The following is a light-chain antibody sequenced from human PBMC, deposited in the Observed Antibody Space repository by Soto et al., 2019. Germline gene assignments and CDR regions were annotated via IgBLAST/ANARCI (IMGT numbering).Light chain of an antibody. CDR1: QSISSW. CDR3: QQGDSFPIT. J-gene: IGKJ5*01. V-gene: IGKV1-12*01. Sequence: DIQMTQSPSSVSASVGDRVTITCRASQSISSWLAWYQQKPGTVPKLLIYEASSLQSGVPSRFSASGAGTEFTLTITSLQPEDLGTYYCQQGDSFPITFGQGTRLEIK. CDR2: EAS.